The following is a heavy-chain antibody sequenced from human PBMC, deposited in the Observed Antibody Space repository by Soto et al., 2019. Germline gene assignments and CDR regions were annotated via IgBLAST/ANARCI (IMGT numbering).Heavy chain of an antibody. CDR1: GYTFTGYY. CDR3: ARDKRVVVTGGGNGMDV. CDR2: INPNSGGT. D-gene: IGHD2-21*02. V-gene: IGHV1-2*04. Sequence: QVQLVQSGAEVKKPGASVKVSCKASGYTFTGYYMHWVRQAPGQGLEWMGWINPNSGGTNYAQKFQGWVTMTRDTSISKAYMEQSRLRSDDTAVYYCARDKRVVVTGGGNGMDVWGQGTTVTVSS. J-gene: IGHJ6*02.